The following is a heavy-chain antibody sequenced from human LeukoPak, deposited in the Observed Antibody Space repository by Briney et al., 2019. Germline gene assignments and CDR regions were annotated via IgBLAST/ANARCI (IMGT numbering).Heavy chain of an antibody. CDR3: ARVWGYCTNGVCHHDAFDI. D-gene: IGHD2-8*01. CDR2: ISAYNGNT. CDR1: GYTSTSYG. V-gene: IGHV1-18*01. J-gene: IGHJ3*02. Sequence: ASVKVSCKASGYTSTSYGISWVRQAPGQGLEWMGWISAYNGNTNYAQKLQGRVTMTTDTSTSTAYMELRSLRSDDTAVYYCARVWGYCTNGVCHHDAFDIWGQGTMVTVSS.